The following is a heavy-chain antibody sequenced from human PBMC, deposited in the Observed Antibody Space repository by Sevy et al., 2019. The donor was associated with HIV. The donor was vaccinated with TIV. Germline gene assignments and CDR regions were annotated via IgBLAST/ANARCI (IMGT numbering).Heavy chain of an antibody. CDR3: ARDLRLQSGSYFFDYYYYYMDV. J-gene: IGHJ6*03. D-gene: IGHD1-26*01. Sequence: SETLSLTCTVSGGSISSYYWSWIRQPAGKGLEWIGRIYTSGSTNYNPSLKSRVTMSVDTSKNQFSLKLSSVTAADTAVYYCARDLRLQSGSYFFDYYYYYMDVWGKGTTVTVSS. V-gene: IGHV4-4*07. CDR2: IYTSGST. CDR1: GGSISSYY.